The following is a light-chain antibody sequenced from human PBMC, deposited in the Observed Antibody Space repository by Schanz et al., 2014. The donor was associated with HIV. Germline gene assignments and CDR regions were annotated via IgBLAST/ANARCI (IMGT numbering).Light chain of an antibody. Sequence: QSALTQPRSVSGSPGQSVTISCTGTSSDVGGYNYVSWYQQHPGKAPKLMIYDVSKRPSGVPDRFSGSKSGTSASLAIIGLRSEDEAHYYCATWDDSLSGVFGGGTKLTVL. J-gene: IGLJ3*02. CDR1: SSDVGGYNY. CDR3: ATWDDSLSGV. CDR2: DVS. V-gene: IGLV2-11*01.